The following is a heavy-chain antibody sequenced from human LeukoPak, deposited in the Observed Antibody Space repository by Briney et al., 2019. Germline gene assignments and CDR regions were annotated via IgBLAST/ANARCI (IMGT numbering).Heavy chain of an antibody. V-gene: IGHV3-15*07. CDR3: TTRFYIWGSYRSYYFDY. D-gene: IGHD3-16*02. CDR2: IKSKTDGGTT. Sequence: GGSLRLSCAASGFTFSNAWMNWVRQAPGKGLEWVGRIKSKTDGGTTDYAAPVKGRFTISRDDSKNTLYLQMNSLKTEDTAVYYCTTRFYIWGSYRSYYFDYWGQGTLVTVSP. J-gene: IGHJ4*02. CDR1: GFTFSNAW.